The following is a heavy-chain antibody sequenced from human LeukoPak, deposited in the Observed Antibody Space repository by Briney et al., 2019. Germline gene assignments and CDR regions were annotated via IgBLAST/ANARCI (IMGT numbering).Heavy chain of an antibody. CDR3: ASGIIYYYDSSGSLNY. V-gene: IGHV1-3*01. CDR2: VNAGNGNT. Sequence: ASVKVSCKASGYTFTSYAMHWVRQAPGQRLEWMGWVNAGNGNTKYSQKFQGRVTITRDTSASTAYMELSSLRSEDTAVCYCASGIIYYYDSSGSLNYWGQGTLVTVSS. CDR1: GYTFTSYA. J-gene: IGHJ4*02. D-gene: IGHD3-22*01.